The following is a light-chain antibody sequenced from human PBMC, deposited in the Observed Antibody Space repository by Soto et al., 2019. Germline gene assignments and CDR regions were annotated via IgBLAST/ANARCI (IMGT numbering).Light chain of an antibody. Sequence: ETVMTQSPATLSVSPGERATLSCRASQSVNSNLAWYQQESGQPPRLLVFGASTRATGLPARFSGSGSGTEFTLTISGLQSEDFAVYFCQQYASWPLTFGGGTKVEI. CDR2: GAS. V-gene: IGKV3-15*01. CDR3: QQYASWPLT. J-gene: IGKJ4*01. CDR1: QSVNSN.